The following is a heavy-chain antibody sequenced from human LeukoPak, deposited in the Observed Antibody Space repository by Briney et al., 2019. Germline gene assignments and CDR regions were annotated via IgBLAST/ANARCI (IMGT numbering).Heavy chain of an antibody. CDR1: GFSFSGHW. J-gene: IGHJ4*02. D-gene: IGHD6-6*01. CDR2: ISPTGSTT. Sequence: GGSLRLFCTASGFSFSGHWMYWARQLPGKGLVWVSRISPTGSTTSYADSVKGRFTVSRDNAKNTLYLQVNNLRAEDTAVYYCARGPNSNWSGLDFWGQGTLLTVSS. V-gene: IGHV3-74*01. CDR3: ARGPNSNWSGLDF.